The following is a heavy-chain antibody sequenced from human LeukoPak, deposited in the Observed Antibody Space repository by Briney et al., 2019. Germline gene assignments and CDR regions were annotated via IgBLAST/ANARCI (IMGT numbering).Heavy chain of an antibody. D-gene: IGHD5-18*01. CDR2: VSSGFHA. V-gene: IGHV3-13*01. CDR3: VREARGYHYTYFDY. CDR1: GFTLGSHD. J-gene: IGHJ4*02. Sequence: GGSLRLSCTASGFTLGSHDMHWVRQIPGHGLEWVAAVSSGFHAFFADSVQGRFTVSREDARNSLYLQMNSLRAGDTAVYYCVREARGYHYTYFDYWGQGTLVTVSS.